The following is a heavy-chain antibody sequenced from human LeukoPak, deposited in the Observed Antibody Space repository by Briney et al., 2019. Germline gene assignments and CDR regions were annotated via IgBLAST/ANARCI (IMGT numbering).Heavy chain of an antibody. CDR3: ARDRWRGSSWYAKAFDI. J-gene: IGHJ3*02. CDR1: GYTFTSYG. Sequence: ASVKVSCKASGYTFTSYGISWVRQAPGQGLEWMGWISAYNGNTNYAQKLQGRVTMTTDTPTSTAYMELRSLRSDDTAVYYCARDRWRGSSWYAKAFDIWGQGTMVTVSS. CDR2: ISAYNGNT. V-gene: IGHV1-18*01. D-gene: IGHD6-13*01.